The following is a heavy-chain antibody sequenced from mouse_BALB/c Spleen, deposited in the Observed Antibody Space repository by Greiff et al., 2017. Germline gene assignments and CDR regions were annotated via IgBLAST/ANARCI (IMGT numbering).Heavy chain of an antibody. CDR2: ISSGSSTI. Sequence: EVQLQESGGGLVQPGGSRKLSCAASGFTFSSFGMHWVRQAPEKGLEWVAYISSGSSTIYYADTVKGRFTISRDNPKNTLFLQMTSLRSEDTAMYYCARSGGDWGQGTLVTVSA. D-gene: IGHD3-2*02. V-gene: IGHV5-17*02. CDR3: ARSGGD. J-gene: IGHJ3*01. CDR1: GFTFSSFG.